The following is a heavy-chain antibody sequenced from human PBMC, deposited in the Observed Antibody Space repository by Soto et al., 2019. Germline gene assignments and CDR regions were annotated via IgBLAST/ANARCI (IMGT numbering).Heavy chain of an antibody. V-gene: IGHV3-15*01. CDR1: GSTFSNAW. Sequence: EVQLVESGGDLVKPGGSLTLSCAASGSTFSNAWMSWVRQAPGKGLEWVGRIKSKTDGGTTDYAAPVKGRFTISRDDLKNMLYLYMSSLKTEDTAMYYCSTYDDIWGSDRYRWAYWGQGTLVTVSS. CDR2: IKSKTDGGTT. CDR3: STYDDIWGSDRYRWAY. J-gene: IGHJ4*02. D-gene: IGHD3-16*02.